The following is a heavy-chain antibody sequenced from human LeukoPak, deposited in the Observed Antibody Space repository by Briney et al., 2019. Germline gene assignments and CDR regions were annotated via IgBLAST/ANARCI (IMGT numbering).Heavy chain of an antibody. Sequence: PSETLSLTCTVSGGSISSYYWSWIRQPPGKGLEWIGYIYYSGSTNYNPSLKSRVTISVDTSKNQFSLKLSSVTAADTAVYYCARDLEMATSILDYWGQGTLVTVSS. CDR3: ARDLEMATSILDY. CDR1: GGSISSYY. V-gene: IGHV4-59*12. J-gene: IGHJ4*02. D-gene: IGHD5-24*01. CDR2: IYYSGST.